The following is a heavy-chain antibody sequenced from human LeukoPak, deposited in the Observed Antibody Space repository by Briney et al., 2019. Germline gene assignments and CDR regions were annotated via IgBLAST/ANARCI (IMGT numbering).Heavy chain of an antibody. CDR2: ISSSSSYI. J-gene: IGHJ3*02. Sequence: GGSLRLPCAASGFTFSSYSMNWVRQAPGKGLEWVSSISSSSSYIYYADSVKGRFTISRDNAKNSLYLQMNSLRAEDTAVYYCARGPGMVDAFDIWGQGTMVTVSS. CDR1: GFTFSSYS. D-gene: IGHD1-14*01. CDR3: ARGPGMVDAFDI. V-gene: IGHV3-21*01.